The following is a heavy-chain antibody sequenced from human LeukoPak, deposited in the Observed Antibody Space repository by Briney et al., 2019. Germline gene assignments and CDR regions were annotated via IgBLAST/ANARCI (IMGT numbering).Heavy chain of an antibody. Sequence: GASVKVSCKASGYTFTSYGISWVRQAPGQGLEWMGWISAYNGNTNYAQKLQGRVTMTTDTSTSTAYMELRSLRSDDTAVYYCARDYSLDLRFGELPFDYWGQGTLVTVSS. D-gene: IGHD3-10*01. V-gene: IGHV1-18*01. CDR2: ISAYNGNT. J-gene: IGHJ4*02. CDR3: ARDYSLDLRFGELPFDY. CDR1: GYTFTSYG.